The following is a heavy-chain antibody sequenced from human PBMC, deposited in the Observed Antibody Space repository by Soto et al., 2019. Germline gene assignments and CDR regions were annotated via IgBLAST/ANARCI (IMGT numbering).Heavy chain of an antibody. CDR3: ARHCGGDCHGNFDY. V-gene: IGHV4-30-2*01. CDR2: IYHSGST. CDR1: GGSISSGGYS. D-gene: IGHD2-21*02. J-gene: IGHJ4*02. Sequence: SETLSLTCAVSGGSISSGGYSWSWIRQPPGKGLEWIGYIYHSGSTYYNPSLKSRVTISVDRSKNQFSLKLSSVTAADTAVYYCARHCGGDCHGNFDYWGQGTLVTVSS.